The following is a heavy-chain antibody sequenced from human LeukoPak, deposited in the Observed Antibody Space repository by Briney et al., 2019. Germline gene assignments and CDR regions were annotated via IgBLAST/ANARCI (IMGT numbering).Heavy chain of an antibody. CDR1: GFTFSSYA. V-gene: IGHV3-30*04. CDR2: ISYDGSNK. D-gene: IGHD3-22*01. J-gene: IGHJ4*02. Sequence: GGSLRLSCAASGFTFSSYAMHWVRQAPGKGLEWVAVISYDGSNKYYADSVKGRFTISRDNSKNTLYLQMNSLRAEDTAVYYCAGYDSSGTLLLYWGQGTLVTVSS. CDR3: AGYDSSGTLLLY.